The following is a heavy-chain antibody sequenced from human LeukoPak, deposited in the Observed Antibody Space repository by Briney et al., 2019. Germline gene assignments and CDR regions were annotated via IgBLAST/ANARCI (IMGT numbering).Heavy chain of an antibody. CDR3: ARDYGGSSPFDY. J-gene: IGHJ4*02. CDR2: ISSSGSDI. V-gene: IGHV3-48*03. D-gene: IGHD4-23*01. CDR1: GFTFSNYE. Sequence: GGSLRLSCAASGFTFSNYEMHWVRQAPRKGLEWVSYISSSGSDIYYADPVKGRFTISRDNAKNSLYLHMNSLRAEDTAVYYCARDYGGSSPFDYWGQGTLVTVSS.